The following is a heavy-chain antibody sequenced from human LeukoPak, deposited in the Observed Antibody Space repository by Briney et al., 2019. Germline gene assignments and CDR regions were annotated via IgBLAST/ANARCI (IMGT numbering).Heavy chain of an antibody. J-gene: IGHJ4*02. Sequence: SETLSLTCTVSGGPINSGDYYWSWIRQPPGKGLEWIGYIYYSGSTYYNPSLKSRVTISVDTSKNQFSLKLSSMTAVDTVVYYCATLGYCSGGRCYSGVYWGQGTLVTVSS. V-gene: IGHV4-30-4*01. CDR3: ATLGYCSGGRCYSGVY. CDR2: IYYSGST. CDR1: GGPINSGDYY. D-gene: IGHD2-15*01.